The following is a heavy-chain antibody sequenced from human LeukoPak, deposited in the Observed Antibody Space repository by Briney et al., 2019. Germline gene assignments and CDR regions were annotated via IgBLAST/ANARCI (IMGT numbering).Heavy chain of an antibody. CDR3: ASRLRFLEWLPYSFDY. CDR2: IYYSGST. CDR1: GGSISSYY. J-gene: IGHJ4*02. D-gene: IGHD3-3*01. V-gene: IGHV4-4*07. Sequence: SETLSLTCTVSGGSISSYYWSWIRQPAGKGLEWIGSIYYSGSTYYNPSLKSRVTISVDTSKNQFSLKLSSVTAADTAVYYCASRLRFLEWLPYSFDYWGQGTLVTVSS.